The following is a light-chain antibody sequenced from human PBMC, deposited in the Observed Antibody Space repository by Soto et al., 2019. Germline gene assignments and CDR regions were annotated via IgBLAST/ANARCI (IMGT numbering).Light chain of an antibody. J-gene: IGKJ3*01. CDR2: AAS. CDR3: QQLNSYQFT. Sequence: DIQLTQSPSFLSASVGDRVTITCRASQGISSYLAWYQQKPGKAPKLLIYAASTLQSGVPSRFSGSGSVTEFTLTISSLQPEDFATYYCQQLNSYQFTFGPGTKVDIK. V-gene: IGKV1-9*01. CDR1: QGISSY.